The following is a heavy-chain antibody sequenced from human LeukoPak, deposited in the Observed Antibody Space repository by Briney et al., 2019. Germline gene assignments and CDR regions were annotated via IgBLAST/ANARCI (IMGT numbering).Heavy chain of an antibody. Sequence: GGSLRLSCAASGFTFSTYSLNWVRQAPGKGLEWVSYISSTSNTIYYADSVKGRFTISRDNSKNTLYLQMNSLRAEDTAVYYCARGDDYYDSSGYYDYWGQGTLVTVSS. V-gene: IGHV3-48*01. CDR1: GFTFSTYS. CDR2: ISSTSNTI. D-gene: IGHD3-22*01. CDR3: ARGDDYYDSSGYYDY. J-gene: IGHJ4*02.